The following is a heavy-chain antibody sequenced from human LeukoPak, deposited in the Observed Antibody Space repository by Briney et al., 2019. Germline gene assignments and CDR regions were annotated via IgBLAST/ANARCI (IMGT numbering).Heavy chain of an antibody. Sequence: EASVKVSCKASGYTFTSYGISWVRQAPGQGLEWMGWISAYNGNTNYAQKLQGRVTMTTDTSTSTAYMELRSLRSDDTAVYYCARDGRYYYGSNGLDPWGQGTLVTVSS. J-gene: IGHJ5*02. V-gene: IGHV1-18*01. D-gene: IGHD3-10*01. CDR3: ARDGRYYYGSNGLDP. CDR1: GYTFTSYG. CDR2: ISAYNGNT.